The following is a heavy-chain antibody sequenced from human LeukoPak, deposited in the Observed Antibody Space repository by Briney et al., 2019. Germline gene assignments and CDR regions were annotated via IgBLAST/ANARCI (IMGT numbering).Heavy chain of an antibody. J-gene: IGHJ4*02. V-gene: IGHV3-74*01. CDR2: INSDGRST. CDR1: GFTFSSNL. Sequence: GGSLRLSCAASGFTFSSNLMHWVRRGPGKGLVWVSHINSDGRSTRYADSVKGRFTISGDNAKNTVYLQMNSLRAEDTAVYFCARDFSGAIDYWGQGTQVTVSS. D-gene: IGHD3-10*01. CDR3: ARDFSGAIDY.